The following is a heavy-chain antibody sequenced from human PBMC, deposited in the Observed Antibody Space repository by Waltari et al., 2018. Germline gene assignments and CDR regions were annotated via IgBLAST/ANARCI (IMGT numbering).Heavy chain of an antibody. Sequence: QLQLQESGPRLVRPSETLSPICRVSGFSITSNSNYWPWFRQSPGQGLAWIGTVSYRGTTYISPSLKSGVSVSRDTSKNQVSLILGSVTAADMAVYYCATYIGASVGTAAFDVWGQGTMVTVSS. D-gene: IGHD5-12*01. CDR1: GFSITSNSNY. CDR2: VSYRGTT. J-gene: IGHJ3*01. CDR3: ATYIGASVGTAAFDV. V-gene: IGHV4-39*01.